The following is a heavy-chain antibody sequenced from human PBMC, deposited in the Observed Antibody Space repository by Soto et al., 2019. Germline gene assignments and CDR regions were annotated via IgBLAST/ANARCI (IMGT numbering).Heavy chain of an antibody. V-gene: IGHV4-34*01. J-gene: IGHJ4*02. D-gene: IGHD3-22*01. CDR2: INHSGST. CDR3: ARGKDDSSGYYYYFDY. CDR1: GGSFSGYY. Sequence: SETLSLTCAVYGGSFSGYYWSWIRQPPGKGLEWIGEINHSGSTNYNPSLKSRVTISVDTSKNQFSLKLSSVTAADMAVYYCARGKDDSSGYYYYFDYWGQGTLVTVSS.